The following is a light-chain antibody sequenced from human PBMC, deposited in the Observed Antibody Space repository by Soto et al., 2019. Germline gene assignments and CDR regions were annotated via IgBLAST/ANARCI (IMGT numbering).Light chain of an antibody. V-gene: IGLV1-40*01. CDR3: QSYDSSLSGWV. Sequence: QSVLTQPPSVSGAPVQRVTISCTGSSSNIGAGYDVHWYQQLPGTAPKLLIYGNSNRPSGVPDRFSGSKSGTSASLAITGLQAEDEADEYCQSYDSSLSGWVFGGGTKLTVL. J-gene: IGLJ3*02. CDR1: SSNIGAGYD. CDR2: GNS.